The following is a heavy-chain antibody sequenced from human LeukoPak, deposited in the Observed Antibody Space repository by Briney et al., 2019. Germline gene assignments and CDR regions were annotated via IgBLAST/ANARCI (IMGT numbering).Heavy chain of an antibody. J-gene: IGHJ3*02. CDR3: ARHDRVPNSRFFKSAFDI. Sequence: SETLSLTCTVSGGSISSSSYYWGWIRQPPGKGLEWIGSIYYSGSTYYNPSLKSRVTISVDTSKNQFSLKLSSVTAADTAVYYCARHDRVPNSRFFKSAFDIWGQGTMVTVSS. D-gene: IGHD4-23*01. CDR2: IYYSGST. CDR1: GGSISSSSYY. V-gene: IGHV4-39*01.